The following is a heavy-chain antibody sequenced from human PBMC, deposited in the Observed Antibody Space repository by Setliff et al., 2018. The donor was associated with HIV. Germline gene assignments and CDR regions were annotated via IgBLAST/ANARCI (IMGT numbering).Heavy chain of an antibody. CDR1: GFTFDNYG. CDR2: ISGSGTYT. V-gene: IGHV3-21*04. J-gene: IGHJ1*01. D-gene: IGHD6-19*01. Sequence: GGSLRLSCAASGFTFDNYGMTWVRLRPGKGLEWVASISGSGTYTHYADSVKGRFTISRDNAKSSLILQMNSLRVEDTAMYYCVRESSGWRWGQGTLVTVSS. CDR3: VRESSGWR.